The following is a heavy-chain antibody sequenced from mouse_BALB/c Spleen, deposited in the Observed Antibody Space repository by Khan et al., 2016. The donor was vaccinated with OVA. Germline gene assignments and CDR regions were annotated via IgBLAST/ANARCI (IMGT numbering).Heavy chain of an antibody. CDR1: GYTFTSYT. J-gene: IGHJ3*01. D-gene: IGHD2-14*01. CDR3: GMNGAYHRNDGWFAY. CDR2: INPSNGYT. Sequence: VQLQQSGAELARPGASVKMSCKASGYTFTSYTIHWLKERPGQGLEWIGYINPSNGYTNYNQKFKDKAPLTQDKSSTTAYLPRSSLTSDHSAIYNIGMNGAYHRNDGWFAYWGQRTLVTVSA. V-gene: IGHV1-4*01.